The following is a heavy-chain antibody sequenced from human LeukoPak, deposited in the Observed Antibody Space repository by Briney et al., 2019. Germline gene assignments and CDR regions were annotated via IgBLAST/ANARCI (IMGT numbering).Heavy chain of an antibody. CDR1: GYAFTSYG. D-gene: IGHD3-3*01. V-gene: IGHV1-18*01. CDR3: AREQITIFGVEFDY. J-gene: IGHJ4*02. Sequence: GPVKVSCKASGYAFTSYGISWVRQAPGQGLEWMGWISAYNGNTNYAQMLQGRVTMTTDTSTSTAYMELRSLRSDDTAVYYCAREQITIFGVEFDYWGQGTLVTVSS. CDR2: ISAYNGNT.